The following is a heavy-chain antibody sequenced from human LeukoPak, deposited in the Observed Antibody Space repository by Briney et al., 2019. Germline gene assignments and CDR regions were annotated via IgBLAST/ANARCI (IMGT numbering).Heavy chain of an antibody. V-gene: IGHV3-74*01. D-gene: IGHD3-22*01. CDR2: ISSDGSSI. J-gene: IGHJ4*02. Sequence: GGSLRLSCAASGFTFSSYWMHWVRQAPGKGLVWVSRISSDGSSINYADSVKGRFSISRDNSKNTLYLQMNSLRDEDTAVYYCARDTLGAYDSNGYYHGYWGQGTLVTVSS. CDR3: ARDTLGAYDSNGYYHGY. CDR1: GFTFSSYW.